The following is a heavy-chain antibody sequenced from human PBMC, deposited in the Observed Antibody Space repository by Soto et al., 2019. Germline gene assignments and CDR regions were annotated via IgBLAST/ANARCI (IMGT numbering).Heavy chain of an antibody. J-gene: IGHJ4*02. CDR2: IYYSGST. V-gene: IGHV4-31*03. D-gene: IGHD2-2*02. CDR1: GGSISSGGYY. CDR3: ARIGPEYCSSTSCYKYYFDY. Sequence: PSETLSRTCTVSGGSISSGGYYWSWIRQHPGKGLEWIGYIYYSGSTYYNPSLKSRVTISVDTSKNQFSLKLSSVTAADTAVYYCARIGPEYCSSTSCYKYYFDYWGQGTLVTVSS.